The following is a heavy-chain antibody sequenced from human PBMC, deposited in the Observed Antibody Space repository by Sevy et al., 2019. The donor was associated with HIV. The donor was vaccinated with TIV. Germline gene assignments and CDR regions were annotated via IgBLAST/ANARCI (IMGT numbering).Heavy chain of an antibody. CDR1: GKSLTAFS. D-gene: IGHD3-22*01. V-gene: IGHV1-24*01. CDR2: FDPEDGET. CDR3: ATTKDYYETSGSPFDY. J-gene: IGHJ4*02. Sequence: ASVKVSCKVSGKSLTAFSMHWVRQAPGKGLEWMGSFDPEDGETIYAQKLQGRLTMTEDTLTDTAYMELSRLRSEDTAVYYCATTKDYYETSGSPFDYWGQGTLVTVSS.